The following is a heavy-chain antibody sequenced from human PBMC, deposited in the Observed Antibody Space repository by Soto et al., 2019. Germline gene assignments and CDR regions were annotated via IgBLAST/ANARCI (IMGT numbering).Heavy chain of an antibody. J-gene: IGHJ6*01. CDR1: GYTLTELS. D-gene: IGHD2-2*01. Sequence: ASVKVSCKVSGYTLTELSMHWVRQAPGKGLEWMGGFDPEDGETIYAQKFQGRVTMTEDTSTDTAYMELSSLRSEDTAVYYCATGINIVVVRRSAMDVWGKGPRSPSPQ. CDR2: FDPEDGET. CDR3: ATGINIVVVRRSAMDV. V-gene: IGHV1-24*01.